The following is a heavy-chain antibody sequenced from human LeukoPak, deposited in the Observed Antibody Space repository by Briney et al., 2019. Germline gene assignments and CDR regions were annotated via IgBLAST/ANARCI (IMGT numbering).Heavy chain of an antibody. J-gene: IGHJ4*02. CDR2: IRTKPSGYTT. CDR1: GFDLSGFY. D-gene: IGHD2-15*01. CDR3: ARQDWHGGSCSYVAY. V-gene: IGHV3-73*01. Sequence: PGGSLRLSCAASGFDLSGFYVHWVRQTSGRGLEWVGLIRTKPSGYTTVYAASVKGRFTVSRDDSKNTAYLQMNSLKAEDTAVYYCARQDWHGGSCSYVAYWGQGTLVTVSS.